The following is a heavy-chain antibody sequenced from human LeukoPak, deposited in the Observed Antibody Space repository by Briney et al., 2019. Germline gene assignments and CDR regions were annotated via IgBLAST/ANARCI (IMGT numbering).Heavy chain of an antibody. CDR2: INPSGGST. Sequence: RASVKVSCTASGYTFTSYYMHWVRQAPGQGLEWMGIINPSGGSTSYAQKFQGRVTMTRDVSTSTVYMELSSLRSEDTAVYYCASEYCSGGSCRFDYWGQGTLVTVSS. J-gene: IGHJ4*02. D-gene: IGHD2-15*01. V-gene: IGHV1-46*01. CDR3: ASEYCSGGSCRFDY. CDR1: GYTFTSYY.